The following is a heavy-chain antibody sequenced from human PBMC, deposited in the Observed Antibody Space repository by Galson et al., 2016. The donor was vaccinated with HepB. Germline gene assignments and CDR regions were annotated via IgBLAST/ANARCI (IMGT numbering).Heavy chain of an antibody. CDR3: ARDGWLGSGIPYYFDY. CDR2: ISSNSSSI. Sequence: SLRLSCAASGFTFSSYSMNWVRQAPGKGLEWVSYISSNSSSIYYADSVKGRFTISKDNAKNSLYLQMNSLRDEDTAVYYCARDGWLGSGIPYYFDYWGQGTLVSVAS. D-gene: IGHD1-26*01. V-gene: IGHV3-48*02. J-gene: IGHJ4*02. CDR1: GFTFSSYS.